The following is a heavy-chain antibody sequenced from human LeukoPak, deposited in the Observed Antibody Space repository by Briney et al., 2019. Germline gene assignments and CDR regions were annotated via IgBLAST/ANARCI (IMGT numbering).Heavy chain of an antibody. D-gene: IGHD2-2*02. Sequence: GGSLRLSCAASGSTFDDYGMSWVRQAPGKGLEWVGFIRSKAYGGTTEYAASVKGRFTISRDDSKSIAYLQMNSLKTEDTAVYYCTRDPVPYCSSTSCYTGGVDYWGQGTLVTVSS. CDR3: TRDPVPYCSSTSCYTGGVDY. CDR2: IRSKAYGGTT. V-gene: IGHV3-49*04. J-gene: IGHJ4*02. CDR1: GSTFDDYG.